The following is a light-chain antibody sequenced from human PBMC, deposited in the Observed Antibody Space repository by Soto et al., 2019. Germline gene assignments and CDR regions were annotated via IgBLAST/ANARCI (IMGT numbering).Light chain of an antibody. Sequence: DIQLTQSPSFLSASVGDRVTITCRTSQGISSSLAWYQQKPGKAPKLLIYAASTLQSGVPSRFSGSESGTEFTLTISSLQPEDFATYYCQQLYTFGQGTKLEIK. CDR3: QQLYT. V-gene: IGKV1-9*01. CDR1: QGISSS. CDR2: AAS. J-gene: IGKJ2*01.